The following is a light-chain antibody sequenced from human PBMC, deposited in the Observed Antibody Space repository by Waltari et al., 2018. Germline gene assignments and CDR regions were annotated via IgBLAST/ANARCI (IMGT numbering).Light chain of an antibody. CDR3: QKYVNLPAT. V-gene: IGKV3-20*01. J-gene: IGKJ1*01. CDR2: HAS. Sequence: EIVFTQSTSTLSFSPGQRATLSCRASQSVCRFLAWYQQKPGQAPRLLIYHASIRATGIPDRFSGSGSGTDFSLTISGLEPEDFAVYYCQKYVNLPATFGQGTKVEIK. CDR1: QSVCRF.